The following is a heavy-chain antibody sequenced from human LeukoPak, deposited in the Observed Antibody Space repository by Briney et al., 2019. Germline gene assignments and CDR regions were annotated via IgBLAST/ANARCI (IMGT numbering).Heavy chain of an antibody. CDR1: GFTFSNYA. D-gene: IGHD6-13*01. V-gene: IGHV3-23*01. CDR3: XKEXKAAGTFFDY. J-gene: IGHJ4*02. Sequence: GGSLRLSCAASGFTFSNYAMSWVRQAPGKGLEWVSSLSGSGGTTYYADSVKGRFTISRDNSRNTLYLQMNSLRAEDTALYYCXKEXKAAGTFFDYWGQGTLVTVSS. CDR2: LSGSGGTT.